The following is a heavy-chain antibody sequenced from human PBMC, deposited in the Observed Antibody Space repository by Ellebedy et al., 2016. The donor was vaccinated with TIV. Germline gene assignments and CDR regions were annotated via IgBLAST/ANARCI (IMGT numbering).Heavy chain of an antibody. J-gene: IGHJ5*02. CDR1: GGTFSSYA. V-gene: IGHV1-8*02. CDR3: ARGGSYRVRSGYNWFDP. D-gene: IGHD3-16*02. Sequence: ASVKVSXKASGGTFSSYAISWVRQATGQGLEWMGWMNPNSGNTGYAQKFQGRVTMTRNTSISTAYMELSSLRSEDTAVYYCARGGSYRVRSGYNWFDPWGQGTLVTVSS. CDR2: MNPNSGNT.